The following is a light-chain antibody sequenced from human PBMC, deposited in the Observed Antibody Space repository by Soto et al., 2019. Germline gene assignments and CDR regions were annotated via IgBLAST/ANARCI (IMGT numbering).Light chain of an antibody. CDR1: ETVDSNS. CDR3: QQYGGSPSFT. V-gene: IGKV3-20*01. J-gene: IGKJ3*01. CDR2: AAS. Sequence: EIVLTQSPGTLSLSPGEGATLSCRASETVDSNSLAWYQQKPGQAPRLLIYAASRRATGIPDRFIGSGSGTAFSLIINRLEPEDFAVYYCQQYGGSPSFTFGPGTRVDVK.